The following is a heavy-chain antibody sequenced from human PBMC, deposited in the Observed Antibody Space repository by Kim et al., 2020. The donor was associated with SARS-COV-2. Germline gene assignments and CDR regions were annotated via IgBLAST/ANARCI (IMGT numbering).Heavy chain of an antibody. CDR2: IYYSGNT. CDR3: ASGIVAATFAFDV. D-gene: IGHD1-26*01. CDR1: GGSISSNTFF. J-gene: IGHJ3*01. V-gene: IGHV4-39*01. Sequence: SETLSLTCTVSGGSISSNTFFWGWIRQPPGKGLEWIGSIYYSGNTYYRPSLKGRLTISVDRSKSQFSLKLSLVTATDTVVYYCASGIVAATFAFDVWGQG.